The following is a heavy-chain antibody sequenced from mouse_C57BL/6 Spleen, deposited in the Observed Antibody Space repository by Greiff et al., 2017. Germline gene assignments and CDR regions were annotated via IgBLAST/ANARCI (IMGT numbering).Heavy chain of an antibody. CDR1: GYTFTSYW. CDR3: ASPQFITTVVATDYAMDY. Sequence: VQLQQSGAELVKPGASVKLSCKASGYTFTSYWMHWVKQRPGQGLEWIGMIHPNSGSTNYNEKFKSKATLTVDKSSSTAYMQLSSLTSEDSAVYYCASPQFITTVVATDYAMDYWGQGTSVTVSS. D-gene: IGHD1-1*01. J-gene: IGHJ4*01. CDR2: IHPNSGST. V-gene: IGHV1-64*01.